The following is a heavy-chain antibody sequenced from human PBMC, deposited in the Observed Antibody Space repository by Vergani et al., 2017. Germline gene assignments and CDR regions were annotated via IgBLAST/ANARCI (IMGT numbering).Heavy chain of an antibody. V-gene: IGHV1-69*01. CDR1: VGTFSSYG. Sequence: QVQLVQSGADMKKPGSSVKVSCKASVGTFSSYGINWVRQAPGQGLEWMGGIIPIFGTANYAQKFQGRVTMTADQATSTANMEVSSLISEDTAVYYCARDEIAAAGTAWAFDIWGQGTMVTVSS. J-gene: IGHJ3*02. D-gene: IGHD6-13*01. CDR2: IIPIFGTA. CDR3: ARDEIAAAGTAWAFDI.